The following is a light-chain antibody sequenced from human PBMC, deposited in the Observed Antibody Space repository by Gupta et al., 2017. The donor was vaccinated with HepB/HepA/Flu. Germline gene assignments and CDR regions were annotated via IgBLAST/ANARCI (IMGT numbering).Light chain of an antibody. J-gene: IGLJ2*01. Sequence: SSVRPQPAAVSVAAGKMARLTCGGNNIGSKSVHWYQQKPGQSPVLVVYDDSDRPSGIPERFSGSNSGNTATLTISRVEAGDEADYYCQVWDSSSDHVVFGGGTKLTVL. V-gene: IGLV3-21*03. CDR2: DDS. CDR1: NIGSKS. CDR3: QVWDSSSDHVV.